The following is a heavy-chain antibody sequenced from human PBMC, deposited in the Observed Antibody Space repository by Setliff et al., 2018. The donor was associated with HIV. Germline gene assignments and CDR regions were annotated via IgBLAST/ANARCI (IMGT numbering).Heavy chain of an antibody. D-gene: IGHD4-17*01. V-gene: IGHV4-39*07. CDR3: AREVDVLTTGDAFDI. Sequence: SETLSLTCTVYGGSFSNYYTNWIRQPPGKGLEWIGSIYHSGNTYYMPSLQSRSTISIDTSKNQFSLRLTSVTAADTAIYYCAREVDVLTTGDAFDIWGRGTMVTVSS. J-gene: IGHJ3*02. CDR2: IYHSGNT. CDR1: GGSFSNYY.